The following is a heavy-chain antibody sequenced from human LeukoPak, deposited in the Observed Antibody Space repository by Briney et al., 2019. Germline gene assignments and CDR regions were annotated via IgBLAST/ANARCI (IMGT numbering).Heavy chain of an antibody. Sequence: GGSLRLSCEASGFSFDDFAMAWVRQAPGKGLEWVSGVNWNGDNTGYADSVKGRFTISRDNAKNSLYLQMNSLRAEDTAVYYCARGLDNYGSGSSDWGQGTLVTVSS. CDR2: VNWNGDNT. D-gene: IGHD3-10*01. CDR1: GFSFDDFA. V-gene: IGHV3-20*04. CDR3: ARGLDNYGSGSSD. J-gene: IGHJ4*02.